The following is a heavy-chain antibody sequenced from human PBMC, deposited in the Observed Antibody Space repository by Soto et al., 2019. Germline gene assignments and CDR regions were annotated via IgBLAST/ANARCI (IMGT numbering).Heavy chain of an antibody. V-gene: IGHV3-23*01. D-gene: IGHD1-1*01. CDR3: PALNCAAHFDD. J-gene: IGHJ4*02. CDR2: IGSSGVDT. CDR1: GFSFKTYA. Sequence: PGGSLRLSCAASGFSFKTYAMTWVRQAPGKGLEWVSSIGSSGVDTYHADSVKGRFTISRDHSKSTLFLQMTSLRADDTAVYYCPALNCAAHFDDWGKGPLITVAS.